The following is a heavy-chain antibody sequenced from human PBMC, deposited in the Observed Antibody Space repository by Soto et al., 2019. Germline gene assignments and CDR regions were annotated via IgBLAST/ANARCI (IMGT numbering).Heavy chain of an antibody. Sequence: PRGSLRLSCAASGFTVSSNYMNWVRQAPGKGLEWVSVIYSDDRTYYADSVKGRFTISRDNSKNTVYLQLNSLRAEDTAVYYCTRERFLEWLVGVRFWAFDNWGQGTMVTVSS. D-gene: IGHD3-3*01. J-gene: IGHJ3*02. CDR2: IYSDDRT. CDR1: GFTVSSNY. V-gene: IGHV3-53*01. CDR3: TRERFLEWLVGVRFWAFDN.